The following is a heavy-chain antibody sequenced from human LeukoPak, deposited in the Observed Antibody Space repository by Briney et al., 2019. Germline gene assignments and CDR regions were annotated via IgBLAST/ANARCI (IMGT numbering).Heavy chain of an antibody. CDR3: ARGGFGGTPDY. CDR2: IIPLFGTA. D-gene: IGHD1-7*01. CDR1: GGTFTTYA. Sequence: ASVKVSCKASGGTFTTYAISWVRQAPGQGLEWMGGIIPLFGTANYAQKFQGRVTITTDESTTTAYMELSSLRSEDTAVYCCARGGFGGTPDYWGQGTPVTVSS. V-gene: IGHV1-69*05. J-gene: IGHJ4*02.